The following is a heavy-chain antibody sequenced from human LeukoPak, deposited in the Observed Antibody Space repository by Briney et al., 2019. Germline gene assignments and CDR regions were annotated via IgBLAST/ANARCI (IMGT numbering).Heavy chain of an antibody. Sequence: SETLSLTCTVSGGSISGYYWHWIRQPPGMGLEWIGYINYSGSTDYKPSLKSRVTISVDTSNNQFSLNLRSVIAADTAVYYCAREYSSFEYWGQGILVTVSS. D-gene: IGHD3-22*01. J-gene: IGHJ4*02. CDR2: INYSGST. CDR1: GGSISGYY. V-gene: IGHV4-59*01. CDR3: AREYSSFEY.